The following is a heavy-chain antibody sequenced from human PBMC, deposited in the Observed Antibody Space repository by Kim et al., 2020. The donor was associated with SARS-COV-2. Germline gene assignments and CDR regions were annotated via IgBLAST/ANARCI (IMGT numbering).Heavy chain of an antibody. J-gene: IGHJ6*02. CDR3: ARGYGDYAETGAARRKRRPVYYYWGMGV. Sequence: SVKVSCKASGGTFSTSAISWVRQAPGQGLEWMGGIIPILGTANYVQKFQGRVTITADESTRTAYMELSSLRSEDTAVYYCARGYGDYAETGAARRKRRPVYYYWGMGVWGRGTTVPVSS. CDR1: GGTFSTSA. CDR2: IIPILGTA. D-gene: IGHD4-17*01. V-gene: IGHV1-69*13.